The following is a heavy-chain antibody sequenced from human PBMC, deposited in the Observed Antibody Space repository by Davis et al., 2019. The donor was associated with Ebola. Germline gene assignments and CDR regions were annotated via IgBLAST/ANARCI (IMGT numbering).Heavy chain of an antibody. Sequence: SETLSLTCTASGVSISSYYWSWIRQPPGKGLEWIGYIYYSGSTNYNPSLKSRVTISVDTSKNQFSLKLSSVTAADTAVYYCASLITIFGVVMDAFDIWGQGTMVTVSS. V-gene: IGHV4-59*08. CDR2: IYYSGST. D-gene: IGHD3-3*01. CDR3: ASLITIFGVVMDAFDI. CDR1: GVSISSYY. J-gene: IGHJ3*02.